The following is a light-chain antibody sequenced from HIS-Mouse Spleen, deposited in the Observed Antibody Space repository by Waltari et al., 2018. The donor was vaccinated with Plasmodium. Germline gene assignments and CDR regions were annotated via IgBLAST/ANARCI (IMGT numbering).Light chain of an antibody. V-gene: IGLV8-61*01. CDR2: STH. CDR3: VLYMGSGTVV. J-gene: IGLJ2*01. Sequence: QTVVTQEPSFSVSPGGTVTLTCGLSSGPVSTSYYPSCYQQTPGQAPRTLIYSTHTRSSGVPDRFSGSSLGNKAALTITGAQADDESDYYCVLYMGSGTVVFGGGTKLTVL. CDR1: SGPVSTSYY.